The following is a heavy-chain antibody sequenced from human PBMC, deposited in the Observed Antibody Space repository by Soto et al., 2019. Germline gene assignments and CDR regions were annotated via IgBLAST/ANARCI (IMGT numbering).Heavy chain of an antibody. CDR2: ISAYNGNT. Sequence: ASVKVSCKASGYTFTSYGISWVRQAPGQGLEWMGRISAYNGNTNYAQKLQGRVTMTTDTSTSTAYMELRSLRSDDTAVYYCARANPSYYDFRDYYFDYWGQGTLVTVSS. J-gene: IGHJ4*02. CDR3: ARANPSYYDFRDYYFDY. D-gene: IGHD3-3*01. CDR1: GYTFTSYG. V-gene: IGHV1-18*01.